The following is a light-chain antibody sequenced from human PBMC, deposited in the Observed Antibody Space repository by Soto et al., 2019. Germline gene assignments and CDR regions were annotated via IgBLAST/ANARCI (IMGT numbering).Light chain of an antibody. CDR1: QSVLSSSNNKNY. CDR3: QQYYSTPRT. J-gene: IGKJ1*01. V-gene: IGKV4-1*01. CDR2: WAS. Sequence: DIVMTQSPDSLAVSLGERATINCKSSQSVLSSSNNKNYLAWYQQKPGQPPKLLIYWASTLESGVPDRFSGSGSGTDFTLTISSLQAEDVALYYCQQYYSTPRTFGQGTKVEIK.